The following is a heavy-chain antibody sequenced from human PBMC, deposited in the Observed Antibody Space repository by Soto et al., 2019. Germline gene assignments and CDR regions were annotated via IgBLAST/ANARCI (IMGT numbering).Heavy chain of an antibody. CDR2: IYFTGST. CDR3: TRGPPRVQWFDP. CDR1: GGAVSSGTYY. V-gene: IGHV4-61*01. J-gene: IGHJ5*02. Sequence: XGTLSLTCTVSGGAVSSGTYYWSWIRQPPGKGLEWIGHIYFTGSTNYNPSLKSRVTMSLDTSRNQFSLKLSSVTAADTAVYYCTRGPPRVQWFDPWGLGTLVTVSS.